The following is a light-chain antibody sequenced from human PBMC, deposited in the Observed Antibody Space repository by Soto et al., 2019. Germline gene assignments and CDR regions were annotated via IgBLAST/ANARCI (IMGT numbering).Light chain of an antibody. J-gene: IGKJ2*01. CDR1: QSVSSSY. V-gene: IGKV3-20*01. CDR2: GAS. CDR3: QQYGSSPSYT. Sequence: EIVLTQSPGTLSLSPGERATLSCRASQSVSSSYLAWYQQKPGQAPRLLIYGASSRATGIPDRFSGSGSGTDFTLTISRLEPEDFPVYYCQQYGSSPSYTFGQGTQQEIK.